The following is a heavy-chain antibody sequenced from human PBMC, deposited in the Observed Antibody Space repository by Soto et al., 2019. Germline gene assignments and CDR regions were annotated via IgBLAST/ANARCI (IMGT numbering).Heavy chain of an antibody. CDR1: GGSISSSRYY. V-gene: IGHV4-39*01. D-gene: IGHD2-15*01. Sequence: SETLSLTCTVSGGSISSSRYYWDWIRQPPGKGLEWIGNVFYSGGTDYNPSLKSRITVSVDTSKNQFSLKLSSVTAADTAVYSCARQAGGGRYYYGIGVRRQLKTGTASS. CDR2: VFYSGGT. CDR3: ARQAGGGRYYYGIGV. J-gene: IGHJ6*02.